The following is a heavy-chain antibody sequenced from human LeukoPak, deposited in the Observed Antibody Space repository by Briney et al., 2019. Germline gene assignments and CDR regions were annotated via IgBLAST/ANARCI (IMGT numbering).Heavy chain of an antibody. J-gene: IGHJ6*02. CDR2: IYYTGST. CDR3: ARHIAVGEDV. CDR1: GGSISSDY. D-gene: IGHD6-19*01. Sequence: WDTLSLTCTVSGGSISSDYWSWIRQPPGKGLEWIWYIYYTGSTTYNPSLKSRLTISLDTSKNQFSLKLTSVTAADTAVYYCARHIAVGEDVWGQGTTVTVFS. V-gene: IGHV4-59*07.